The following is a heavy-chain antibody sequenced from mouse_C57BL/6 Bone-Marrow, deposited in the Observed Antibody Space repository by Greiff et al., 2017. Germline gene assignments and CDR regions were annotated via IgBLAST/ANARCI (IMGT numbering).Heavy chain of an antibody. Sequence: EVQLQQSGAELVRPGASVKLSCTASGFNIKDDYMHWVKQRPEQGLEWIGWIDPENGDTEYASKFQGKATITADTSSNTAYLQLSSLTSEDTAVYYCTTRDYDREYYFDYWGQGTTLTVSS. CDR3: TTRDYDREYYFDY. D-gene: IGHD2-4*01. CDR1: GFNIKDDY. CDR2: IDPENGDT. V-gene: IGHV14-4*01. J-gene: IGHJ2*01.